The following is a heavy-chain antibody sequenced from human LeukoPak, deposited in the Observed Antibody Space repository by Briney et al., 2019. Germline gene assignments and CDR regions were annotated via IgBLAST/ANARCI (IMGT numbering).Heavy chain of an antibody. CDR1: GGSFSGYY. J-gene: IGHJ3*02. CDR3: ARVRYNWNYGGPRDAFDI. D-gene: IGHD1-7*01. V-gene: IGHV4-34*01. Sequence: SETLSLTCAVYGGSFSGYYWSWIRQPPGKGLEWIGEINHSGSTNYNPSLKSRVTISVDTSKNQFSLKLSSVTAADTAVYYCARVRYNWNYGGPRDAFDIWGQGTMVTVSS. CDR2: INHSGST.